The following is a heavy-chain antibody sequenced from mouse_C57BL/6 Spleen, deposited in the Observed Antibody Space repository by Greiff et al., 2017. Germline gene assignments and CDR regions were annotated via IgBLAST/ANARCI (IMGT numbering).Heavy chain of an antibody. CDR1: GYSFTSYY. Sequence: QVQLQQSGPELVKPGASVKISCKASGYSFTSYYIHWVKQRPGQGLEWIGWIYPGSGNTKYNEKFKGKATLTADTSSSTAYMQLSSLTSEDSAVYYCARSDYGSSSWFAYWGQGTLVTVSA. J-gene: IGHJ3*01. CDR3: ARSDYGSSSWFAY. CDR2: IYPGSGNT. V-gene: IGHV1-66*01. D-gene: IGHD1-1*01.